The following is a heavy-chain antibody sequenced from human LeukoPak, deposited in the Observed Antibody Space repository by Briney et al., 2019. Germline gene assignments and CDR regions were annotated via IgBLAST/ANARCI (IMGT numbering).Heavy chain of an antibody. CDR2: IYSGGNT. J-gene: IGHJ4*02. CDR3: AKGYGDYALDY. Sequence: GGSLRLSCVTSGLNVKNNYMFWVRQSPVKGLEWVSIIYSGGNTFYADSVKGRFTISRDNSKNTLYLQMNSLRAEDTAVYYCAKGYGDYALDYWGQGTLVTVSS. CDR1: GLNVKNNY. D-gene: IGHD4-17*01. V-gene: IGHV3-53*05.